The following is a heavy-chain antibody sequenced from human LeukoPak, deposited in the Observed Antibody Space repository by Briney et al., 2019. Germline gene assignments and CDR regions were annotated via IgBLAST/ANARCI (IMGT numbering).Heavy chain of an antibody. Sequence: GGSLRLSCAAPGFTFRNYGMHWVRQATGKGLEWGSFIWGDGNNRFYADSVKGRFTISRDNSKNMLYLQMDTLRAEDTALYYCAKDPGASVSGFYMDVWGKGTTVIASS. J-gene: IGHJ6*03. V-gene: IGHV3-30*02. CDR1: GFTFRNYG. D-gene: IGHD2-8*02. CDR2: IWGDGNNR. CDR3: AKDPGASVSGFYMDV.